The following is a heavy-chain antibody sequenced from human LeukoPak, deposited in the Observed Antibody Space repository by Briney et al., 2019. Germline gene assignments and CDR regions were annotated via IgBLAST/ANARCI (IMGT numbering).Heavy chain of an antibody. CDR1: GYTFTGYY. Sequence: GASVKVSCKASGYTFTGYYMHWVRQAPGQGLEWMRRINPNSGGTNYAQKFQGRVTMTRDTSISTAYMELSRLRSDDTAVYYCARDWYSSGWYYFDYWGQGTLVTVSS. CDR2: INPNSGGT. V-gene: IGHV1-2*06. J-gene: IGHJ4*02. CDR3: ARDWYSSGWYYFDY. D-gene: IGHD6-19*01.